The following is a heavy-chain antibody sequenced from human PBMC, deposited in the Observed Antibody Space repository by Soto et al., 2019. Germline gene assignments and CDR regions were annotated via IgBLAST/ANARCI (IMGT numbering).Heavy chain of an antibody. J-gene: IGHJ6*02. CDR1: GYTFTSYD. CDR2: MNPKSGNT. D-gene: IGHD7-27*01. CDR3: ARGVLSGGYYYYYGLDV. Sequence: ASVKVSCKASGYTFTSYDINWVRQATGQGLEWMGWMNPKSGNTGYAQKFQGRVTMTRNTSISTTYMELNSLRSEDTAVYYCARGVLSGGYYYYYGLDVWGQGTTVTVS. V-gene: IGHV1-8*01.